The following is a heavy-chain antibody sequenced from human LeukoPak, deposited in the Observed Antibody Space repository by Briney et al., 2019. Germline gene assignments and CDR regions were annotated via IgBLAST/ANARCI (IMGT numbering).Heavy chain of an antibody. CDR1: GFTVSSNY. CDR3: ARARYSNYYYYYMDV. D-gene: IGHD3-10*01. V-gene: IGHV3-66*01. Sequence: GGSLRLSCAASGFTVSSNYMSWVRQAPGKGLQWVSVLYSDGSTNYADSVKGRFTISRDNSKNTLYLQMNSLRAEDTAVYYCARARYSNYYYYYMDVWGEGTTVTISS. J-gene: IGHJ6*03. CDR2: LYSDGST.